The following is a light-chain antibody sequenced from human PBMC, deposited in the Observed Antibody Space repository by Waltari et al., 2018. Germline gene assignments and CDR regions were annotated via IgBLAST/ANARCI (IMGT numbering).Light chain of an antibody. Sequence: DIQMTQSPSTLSASIGDRVTITCRASQSITNWLAWYQKKPGKAPKLLFYKASNLESGVPSRFSGSGSGTEFTLTISSLQPDDFATYYCQQYDNYWTFGQGTKVEIK. J-gene: IGKJ1*01. CDR1: QSITNW. CDR2: KAS. V-gene: IGKV1-5*03. CDR3: QQYDNYWT.